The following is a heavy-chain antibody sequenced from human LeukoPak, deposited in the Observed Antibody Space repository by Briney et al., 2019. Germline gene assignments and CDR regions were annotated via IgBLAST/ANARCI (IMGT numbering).Heavy chain of an antibody. V-gene: IGHV1-2*04. CDR1: GYTFAGYY. Sequence: ASVKVSCKASGYTFAGYYMHWVRQAPGQGLEWMGWINPNSGGTNYAQKFQGWVTMTRDTSISTAYMELSRLRSDDTAVYYCARGYRGYGYRVFDYWGQGTLVTVSS. D-gene: IGHD5-18*01. CDR2: INPNSGGT. CDR3: ARGYRGYGYRVFDY. J-gene: IGHJ4*02.